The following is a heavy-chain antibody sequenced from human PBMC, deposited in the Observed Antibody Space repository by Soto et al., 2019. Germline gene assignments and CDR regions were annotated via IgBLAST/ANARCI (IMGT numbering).Heavy chain of an antibody. J-gene: IGHJ5*02. D-gene: IGHD3-10*01. CDR2: ISYDGSNK. CDR3: AKNTYGSGTTWFDP. CDR1: GFTFSSYG. Sequence: PGGSLRLSCAASGFTFSSYGMHWVRQAPGKGLEWVAVISYDGSNKYYADSVKGRFTISRDNSKNTLYLQMNSLRAEDTALYYCAKNTYGSGTTWFDPWGQGILATVSS. V-gene: IGHV3-30*18.